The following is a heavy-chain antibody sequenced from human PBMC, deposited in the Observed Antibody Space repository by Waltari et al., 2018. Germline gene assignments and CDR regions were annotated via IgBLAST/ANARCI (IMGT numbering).Heavy chain of an antibody. D-gene: IGHD3-3*01. CDR2: ISITGRSI. CDR1: RLPRSPYE. J-gene: IGHJ6*02. V-gene: IGHV3-48*03. CDR3: AGGRDFWTGSQSPSYNGLDV. Sequence: AQLEESGGDLVQPGGSLTRSCTSSRLPRSPYEIHWVRQAPGKGLELVSYISITGRSIFYADSVRGRFTISRDNAKNSVYLHINSLRADDTAVYFCAGGRDFWTGSQSPSYNGLDVWGQGTTVTVSS.